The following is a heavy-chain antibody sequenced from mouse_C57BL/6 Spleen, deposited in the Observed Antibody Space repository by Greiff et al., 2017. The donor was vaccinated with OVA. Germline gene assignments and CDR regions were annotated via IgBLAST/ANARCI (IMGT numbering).Heavy chain of an antibody. CDR3: AGDHYGRSYVEFAY. V-gene: IGHV5-4*01. CDR2: ISDGGSYT. Sequence: EVMLVESGGGLVKPGGSLKLSCAASGFTFSSYAMSWVRQTPEKRLEWVATISDGGSYTYYPDNVKGRFTISRDNAKNNLYLQMSHLKSEDTAMYYCAGDHYGRSYVEFAYWGQGTLVTVSA. D-gene: IGHD1-1*01. CDR1: GFTFSSYA. J-gene: IGHJ3*01.